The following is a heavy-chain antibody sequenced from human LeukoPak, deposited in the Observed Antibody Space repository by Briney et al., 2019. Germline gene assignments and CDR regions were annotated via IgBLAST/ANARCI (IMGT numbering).Heavy chain of an antibody. Sequence: ASVKVSCKASGYTFTSYYMHWVRQAPGQGLEWMGWINPNSGGTNYAQKFQGRVTMTRDTSISTAYMELSRLRSDDTAVYYCARDRAVVVVAAHWFDPWGQGTLVTVSS. CDR1: GYTFTSYY. V-gene: IGHV1-2*02. D-gene: IGHD2-15*01. J-gene: IGHJ5*02. CDR2: INPNSGGT. CDR3: ARDRAVVVVAAHWFDP.